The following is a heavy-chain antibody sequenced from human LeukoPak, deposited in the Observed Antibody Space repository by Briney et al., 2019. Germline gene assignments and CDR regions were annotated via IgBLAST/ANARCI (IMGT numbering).Heavy chain of an antibody. J-gene: IGHJ4*02. V-gene: IGHV3-23*01. CDR3: AKDLCSSTSCYLFDY. D-gene: IGHD2-2*01. CDR2: ISGSGGST. CDR1: GFTFSDYY. Sequence: PGGSLRLSCAASGFTFSDYYMSWVRQAPGKGLEWVSAISGSGGSTYYADSVKGRFTISRDNSKNTLYLQMNSLRAEDTAVYYCAKDLCSSTSCYLFDYWGQGTLVTVSS.